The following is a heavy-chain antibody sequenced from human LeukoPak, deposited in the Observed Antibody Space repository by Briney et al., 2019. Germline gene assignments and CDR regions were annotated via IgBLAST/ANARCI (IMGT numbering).Heavy chain of an antibody. CDR2: INHSGST. CDR1: GGSFSGYY. Sequence: NPSETLSLTCAVYGGSFSGYYWSWIRQPPGKGLEWIGEINHSGSTNYNPSLKSRVTISVDTSKNQFSLKLSSVTAADTAVYYCARAKASSGWYDYWGQGTLVTVSS. V-gene: IGHV4-34*01. D-gene: IGHD6-19*01. CDR3: ARAKASSGWYDY. J-gene: IGHJ4*02.